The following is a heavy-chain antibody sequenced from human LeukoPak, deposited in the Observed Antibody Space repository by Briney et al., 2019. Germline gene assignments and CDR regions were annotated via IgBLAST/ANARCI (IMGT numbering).Heavy chain of an antibody. V-gene: IGHV4-34*01. Sequence: PSETLSLTCAVYGGSFSGYYWSWIRQPPGKGLKWIGEINHSGSTKYNPSLKSRVTISVDTSKNQFSLKLSSVTAADTAVYYCASLPIYCSGGSCYRKYYFDDWGQGTLVTVSS. J-gene: IGHJ4*02. CDR2: INHSGST. CDR3: ASLPIYCSGGSCYRKYYFDD. CDR1: GGSFSGYY. D-gene: IGHD2-15*01.